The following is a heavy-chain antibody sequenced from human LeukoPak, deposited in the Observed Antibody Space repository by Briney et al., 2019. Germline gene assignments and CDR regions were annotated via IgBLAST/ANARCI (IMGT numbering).Heavy chain of an antibody. Sequence: SETLSLTCTVSGGSVSSGSYYWGWIRQPPGKGLEWIGYIYYSGSTNYNPSLKSRVTISVDTSKNQFSLKLSSVTAADTAVYYCARDLDPPRGPWFDPWGQGTLVTVSS. J-gene: IGHJ5*02. CDR1: GGSVSSGSYY. V-gene: IGHV4-61*01. CDR3: ARDLDPPRGPWFDP. CDR2: IYYSGST.